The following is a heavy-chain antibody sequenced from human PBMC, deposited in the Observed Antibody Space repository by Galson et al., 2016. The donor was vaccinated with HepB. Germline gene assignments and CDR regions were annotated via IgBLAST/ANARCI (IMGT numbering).Heavy chain of an antibody. CDR3: ARLPYSTYYYFDY. Sequence: SETLSLTCTVSGGSISTSSYFWGWIHQPPGKGLEWIGRTYYSGSTYNNPSLRNRVTISVDTAKNQFSLKLSSVTAADTAVYYCARLPYSTYYYFDYWGQGTLVTVSS. V-gene: IGHV4-39*01. D-gene: IGHD2-15*01. CDR1: GGSISTSSYF. CDR2: TYYSGST. J-gene: IGHJ4*02.